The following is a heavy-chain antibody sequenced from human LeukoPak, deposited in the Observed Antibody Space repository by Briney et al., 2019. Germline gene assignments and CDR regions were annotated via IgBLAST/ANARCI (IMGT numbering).Heavy chain of an antibody. D-gene: IGHD6-19*01. CDR2: IRSKANSYAT. V-gene: IGHV3-73*01. CDR3: AKSSQYSSGWFDY. Sequence: GSLRLSCAASGFTFSGSAMHWVRQASGKGLEWVGRIRSKANSYATAYAASVKGRFTISRDDSKNTAYLQMNGLKTEDTAVYYCAKSSQYSSGWFDYWGQGTLSPSPQ. CDR1: GFTFSGSA. J-gene: IGHJ4*02.